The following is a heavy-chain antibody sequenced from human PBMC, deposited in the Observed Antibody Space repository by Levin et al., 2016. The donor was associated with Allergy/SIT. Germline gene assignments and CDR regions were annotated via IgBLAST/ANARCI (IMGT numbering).Heavy chain of an antibody. V-gene: IGHV3-66*01. CDR1: GFTVSGKY. J-gene: IGHJ6*02. CDR3: AREGSPDFHGRDV. D-gene: IGHD3-3*01. CDR2: IRSDDIT. Sequence: GESLKISCAASGFTVSGKYMSWVRQAPGKGLQWVSLIRSDDITEYADSVKGRFTISRDNSRNTLYLQLNSLRVEDTALYYCAREGSPDFHGRDVWGQGTTVAVSS.